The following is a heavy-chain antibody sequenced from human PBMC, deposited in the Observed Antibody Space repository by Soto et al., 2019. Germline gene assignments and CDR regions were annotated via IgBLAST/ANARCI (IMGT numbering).Heavy chain of an antibody. CDR1: GDSITTVGYF. Sequence: PSETLSLTCSVSGDSITTVGYFWAWIRQPPGQGLEYIGNIYKSTTTYYNPSFESRVTISVDTSKSQFSLNVSSVTAADTAVYFCARPPYSLTARCFPNWFDSWGQGTLVTVSS. J-gene: IGHJ5*01. CDR2: IYKSTTT. D-gene: IGHD2-21*01. CDR3: ARPPYSLTARCFPNWFDS. V-gene: IGHV4-30-4*01.